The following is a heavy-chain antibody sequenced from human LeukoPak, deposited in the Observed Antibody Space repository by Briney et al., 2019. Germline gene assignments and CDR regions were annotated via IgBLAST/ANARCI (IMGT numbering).Heavy chain of an antibody. CDR2: IFYSGST. Sequence: SETLSLTCSVSGDSIRSSSYYWGWIRQPPGKGLDWIGSIFYSGSTYYNPSLKSRVTILVDTSKNQFSLKLNSVTAADTAVYYCARDRGDSSGYYSSYWGQGTLVTVSS. CDR3: ARDRGDSSGYYSSY. V-gene: IGHV4-39*07. CDR1: GDSIRSSSYY. J-gene: IGHJ4*02. D-gene: IGHD3-22*01.